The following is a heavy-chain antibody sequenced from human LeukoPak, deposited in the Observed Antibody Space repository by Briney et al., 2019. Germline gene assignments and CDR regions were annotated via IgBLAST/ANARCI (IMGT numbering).Heavy chain of an antibody. CDR3: ARVRWLRLGVNEYYYYMDV. D-gene: IGHD5-12*01. J-gene: IGHJ6*03. V-gene: IGHV1-8*03. CDR1: GYTFTGYY. Sequence: ASVKVSCKASGYTFTGYYMHWVRQATGQGLEWMGWMNPTSGKTSYAQKFQGRVTITSNTSTTTAQMELSSLGSEDTAVYYCARVRWLRLGVNEYYYYMDVWGKGTTVTVSS. CDR2: MNPTSGKT.